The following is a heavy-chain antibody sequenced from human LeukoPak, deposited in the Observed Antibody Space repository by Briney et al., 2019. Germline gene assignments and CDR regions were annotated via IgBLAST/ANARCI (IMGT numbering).Heavy chain of an antibody. V-gene: IGHV3-13*01. J-gene: IGHJ3*02. CDR1: GFTFSGYD. CDR2: IGTAGDT. D-gene: IGHD6-19*01. Sequence: GGSLRLSCAASGFTFSGYDMHWVRQATGKGLEWVSAIGTAGDTYYPGSVKGRFTISRENAKNSLYLQMNSLRAGDTAVYYCARASPSGAAFDIWGQGTMVTVSS. CDR3: ARASPSGAAFDI.